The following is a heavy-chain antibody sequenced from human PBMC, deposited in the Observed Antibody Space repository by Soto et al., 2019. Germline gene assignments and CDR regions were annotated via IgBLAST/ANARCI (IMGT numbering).Heavy chain of an antibody. V-gene: IGHV4-30-4*01. D-gene: IGHD5-12*01. CDR3: ARESHIVATSEYYFDY. J-gene: IGHJ4*02. CDR2: IYYSGST. Sequence: SETLSLTCTVSGGSISSGDYYWSWIRQPPGKGLEWIGYIYYSGSTYYNPSLKSRVTISVDTSKNQFSLKLSSVTAADTAVYYCARESHIVATSEYYFDYWGQGTLVTVSS. CDR1: GGSISSGDYY.